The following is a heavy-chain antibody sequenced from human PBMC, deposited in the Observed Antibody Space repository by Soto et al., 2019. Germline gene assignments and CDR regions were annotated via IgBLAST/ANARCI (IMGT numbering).Heavy chain of an antibody. CDR1: GFTFSTYS. CDR3: VRDVDTSMGNEAFDI. CDR2: IGSTSTYI. Sequence: EVHLVESGGGLVKPGGSLRLSCAAPGFTFSTYSMSWVRQAPGKGLEWVSSIGSTSTYIYYAESVRGRFTISRDNAKNSLYLQMHSLRAEDAAVYYCVRDVDTSMGNEAFDIWGQGTMVTVSS. D-gene: IGHD5-18*01. J-gene: IGHJ3*02. V-gene: IGHV3-21*01.